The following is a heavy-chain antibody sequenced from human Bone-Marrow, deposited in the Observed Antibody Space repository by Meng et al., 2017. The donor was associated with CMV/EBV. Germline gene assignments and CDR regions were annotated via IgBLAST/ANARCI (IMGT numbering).Heavy chain of an antibody. CDR2: INHSGST. Sequence: SETLSLTCAVYGGSFSGYYWSWIRQPPGKGLEWIGEINHSGSTNYNPSLKSRVTISVDTSKNQFSLKLSSVTAADTAVYYGAGIVVGEGAFDIWGQGTIVTVSS. J-gene: IGHJ3*02. D-gene: IGHD3-22*01. V-gene: IGHV4-34*01. CDR3: AGIVVGEGAFDI. CDR1: GGSFSGYY.